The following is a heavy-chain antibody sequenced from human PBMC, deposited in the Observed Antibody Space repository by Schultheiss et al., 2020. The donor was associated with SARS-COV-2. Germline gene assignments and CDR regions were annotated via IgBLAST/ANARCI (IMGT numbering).Heavy chain of an antibody. D-gene: IGHD1-14*01. CDR1: EFTFSNYN. V-gene: IGHV3-30*18. CDR2: ISYDGSNE. J-gene: IGHJ3*02. Sequence: GGSLRLSCAASEFTFSNYNMHWVRQAPGKGLEWVGIISYDGSNEYYADSVKGRFTISRDNSKNTLYLQMNSLRTEDTAVYWCAKIKTAGTGDAFDIWGQGTMVTVSS. CDR3: AKIKTAGTGDAFDI.